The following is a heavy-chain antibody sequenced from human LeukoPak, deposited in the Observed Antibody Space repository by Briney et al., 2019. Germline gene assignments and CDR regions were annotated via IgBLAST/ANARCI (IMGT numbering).Heavy chain of an antibody. V-gene: IGHV4-59*01. CDR2: IYYSGST. CDR1: GGSISSYY. J-gene: IGHJ5*02. Sequence: SETLSLTCTVSGGSISSYYWNWIRQPAGKGLEWIGYIYYSGSTNYNPSLKSRVTISVDTSKNQFSLKLSSVTAADTAVYYCARDYYDSSGYYYGFDPWGQGTLVTVSS. D-gene: IGHD3-22*01. CDR3: ARDYYDSSGYYYGFDP.